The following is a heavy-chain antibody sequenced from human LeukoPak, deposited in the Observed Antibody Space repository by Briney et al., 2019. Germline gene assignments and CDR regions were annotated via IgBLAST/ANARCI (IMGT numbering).Heavy chain of an antibody. J-gene: IGHJ2*01. CDR2: IFYSGST. D-gene: IGHD5-18*01. CDR1: GGSISSYY. CDR3: ARVAPWIQIWLPRPDWYFDL. Sequence: SETLSLTCTVSGGSISSYYWSWIRQPPGRGLGWIGYIFYSGSTTYYPSLKKRVTIPVDKSKNQFSLKLSSVTAADTAVYYCARVAPWIQIWLPRPDWYFDLWGRGTLVTVSS. V-gene: IGHV4-59*01.